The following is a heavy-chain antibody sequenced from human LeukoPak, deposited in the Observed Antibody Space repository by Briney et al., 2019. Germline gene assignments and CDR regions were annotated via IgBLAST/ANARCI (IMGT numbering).Heavy chain of an antibody. J-gene: IGHJ4*02. CDR1: GFTFSSYG. CDR3: AKGGIQNYHSNFDY. CDR2: IRYDGSIE. V-gene: IGHV3-30*02. D-gene: IGHD1-7*01. Sequence: GGSLRLSCGASGFTFSSYGIHWVRQAPGKGLEWVSFIRYDGSIEYYADSVKGRFTISRDNSKNTLSPQMNSLRAEDTAVYYCAKGGIQNYHSNFDYWGQGTLVTVSS.